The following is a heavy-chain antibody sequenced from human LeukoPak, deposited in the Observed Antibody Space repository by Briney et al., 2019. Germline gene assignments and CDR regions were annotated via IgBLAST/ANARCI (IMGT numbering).Heavy chain of an antibody. J-gene: IGHJ6*02. D-gene: IGHD4-23*01. V-gene: IGHV3-9*01. CDR3: AKEYYGGNSNYYYGMDV. Sequence: GGSLRLSCAAYGFTFDDYAMHWVRQAPGKGLEWVSGISWNSGSIGYADSVKGRFTISRDNAMNSLYLQMNSLRAEDTALYYCAKEYYGGNSNYYYGMDVWGQGTTVTVSS. CDR1: GFTFDDYA. CDR2: ISWNSGSI.